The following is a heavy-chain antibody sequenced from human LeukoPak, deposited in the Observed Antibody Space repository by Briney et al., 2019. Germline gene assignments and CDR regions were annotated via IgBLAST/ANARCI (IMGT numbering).Heavy chain of an antibody. CDR2: VRFDGNDK. Sequence: PGGSLRLSCAASGFTFSYYGMHWVRQAPGKGLEWVAFVRFDGNDKFYADSVKGRFTISRDTSKNTLYLQMTSLTPEDTAVYYCAKDLMRDRWFGESWSQGTLVSVSS. CDR1: GFTFSYYG. J-gene: IGHJ5*02. D-gene: IGHD3-10*01. V-gene: IGHV3-30*02. CDR3: AKDLMRDRWFGES.